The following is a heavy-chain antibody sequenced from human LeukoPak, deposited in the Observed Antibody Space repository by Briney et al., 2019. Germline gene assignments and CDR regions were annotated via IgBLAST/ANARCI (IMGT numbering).Heavy chain of an antibody. CDR1: GFTFSSYW. Sequence: GGSLRLSCAASGFTFSSYWMSWVRQAPGKGLEWVANIKRDGSEKYYVDSVKGRFTISRDNAKNSLYLQMNSLRAEDTAVYYCARVGRFLGWLLSPASNWFDPWGQGTLVTVSS. J-gene: IGHJ5*02. CDR3: ARVGRFLGWLLSPASNWFDP. D-gene: IGHD3-3*01. V-gene: IGHV3-7*01. CDR2: IKRDGSEK.